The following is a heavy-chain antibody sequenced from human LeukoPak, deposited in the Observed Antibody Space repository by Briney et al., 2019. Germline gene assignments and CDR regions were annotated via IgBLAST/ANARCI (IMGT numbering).Heavy chain of an antibody. CDR2: ISYDGSNE. CDR1: GFTFSSYV. CDR3: ARHGGSGSYESDY. J-gene: IGHJ4*02. D-gene: IGHD3-10*01. Sequence: GGSLRLSCPAAGFTFSSYVMHWVRQAPGKGLEWVAIISYDGSNEYYADSVKGRFTISRDNSKNTLYLQMNSLRAADTAVYYCARHGGSGSYESDYWGQGTLVTVSS. V-gene: IGHV3-30*04.